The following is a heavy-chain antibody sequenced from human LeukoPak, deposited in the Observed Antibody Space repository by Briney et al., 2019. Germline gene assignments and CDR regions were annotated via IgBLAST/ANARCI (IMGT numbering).Heavy chain of an antibody. Sequence: PSQTLSLTCAVSGGSISSGGYSWSWIRQPPGKGLEWIGYIYYSGSTNYNPSLKSRVTISVDTSKNQFSLKLSSVTAADTAVYYCARDQGYLSPPLYWGQGTLVTVSS. CDR2: IYYSGST. J-gene: IGHJ4*02. CDR3: ARDQGYLSPPLY. V-gene: IGHV4-61*08. D-gene: IGHD6-13*01. CDR1: GGSISSGGYS.